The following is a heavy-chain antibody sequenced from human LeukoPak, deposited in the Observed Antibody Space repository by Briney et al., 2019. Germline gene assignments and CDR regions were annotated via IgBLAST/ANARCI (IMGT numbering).Heavy chain of an antibody. D-gene: IGHD6-13*01. CDR2: ISDGGGRT. J-gene: IGHJ4*02. Sequence: GGSLRLSCGASGFTFRTYAMSWVRQAPGKGLEWVSGISDGGGRTFYAESVKDRFTVSRDNSENTLYLRMNSLRAEDTAIYYCTKNQVLDDTGSWYAYWGQGTLVTVSS. CDR1: GFTFRTYA. CDR3: TKNQVLDDTGSWYAY. V-gene: IGHV3-23*01.